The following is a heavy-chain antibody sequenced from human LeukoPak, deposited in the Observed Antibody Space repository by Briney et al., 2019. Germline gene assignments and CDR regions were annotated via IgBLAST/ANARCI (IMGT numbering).Heavy chain of an antibody. CDR2: IYSGGST. J-gene: IGHJ3*02. D-gene: IGHD3-10*01. V-gene: IGHV3-66*01. CDR3: ARETYKGSYYKDAFDI. CDR1: GGSISSGGYY. Sequence: ETLSLTCTVSGGSISSGGYYWSWVRQAPGKGLEWVSVIYSGGSTYHADSVKGRFTISRDNSKNTLYLQMNSLRAEDTAVYYCARETYKGSYYKDAFDIWGQGTMVTVSS.